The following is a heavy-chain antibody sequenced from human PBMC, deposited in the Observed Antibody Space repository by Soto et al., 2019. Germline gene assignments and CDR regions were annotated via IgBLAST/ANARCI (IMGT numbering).Heavy chain of an antibody. CDR2: INHSGST. D-gene: IGHD3-10*01. CDR3: ARGWTYYYGSGSDY. Sequence: QVQLQQWGAGLLKPSETLSLTCAVYGGSFSGYYWSWIRQPPGKGLEWIGEINHSGSTNYNPYLKSRVTITVDTSKNQFSLKLSSVTAADTAVYYCARGWTYYYGSGSDYWGQGTLVTVSS. J-gene: IGHJ4*02. V-gene: IGHV4-34*01. CDR1: GGSFSGYY.